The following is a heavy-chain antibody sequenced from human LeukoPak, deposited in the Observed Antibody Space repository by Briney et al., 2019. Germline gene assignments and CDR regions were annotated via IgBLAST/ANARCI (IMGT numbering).Heavy chain of an antibody. CDR3: AREREVVGASDY. Sequence: SSQTLSLTCTVSGYSISSGYYWGWIRQPPGKGLEWIGSIYHSGSTYYNPSLKSRVTISVDTSKNQFSLKLSSVTAADTAVYYCAREREVVGASDYWGQGTLVTVSS. J-gene: IGHJ4*02. V-gene: IGHV4-38-2*02. CDR1: GYSISSGYY. D-gene: IGHD1-26*01. CDR2: IYHSGST.